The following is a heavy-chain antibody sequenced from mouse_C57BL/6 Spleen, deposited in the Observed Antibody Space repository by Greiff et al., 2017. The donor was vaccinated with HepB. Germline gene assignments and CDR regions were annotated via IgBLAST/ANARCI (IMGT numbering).Heavy chain of an antibody. D-gene: IGHD2-4*01. CDR1: GFTFSDAW. Sequence: EVKLEESGGGLVQPGGSMKLSCAASGFTFSDAWIDWVRQSPEKGLEWVAEIRNKANNHATYYAESVKGRFTISRDDSKSSVYLQMNSLRAEDTGIYYCTRSTMITTRGYYAMDYWGQGTSVTVSS. V-gene: IGHV6-6*01. CDR3: TRSTMITTRGYYAMDY. CDR2: IRNKANNHAT. J-gene: IGHJ4*01.